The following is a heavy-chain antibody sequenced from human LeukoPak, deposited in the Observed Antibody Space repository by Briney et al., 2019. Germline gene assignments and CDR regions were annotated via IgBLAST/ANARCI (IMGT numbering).Heavy chain of an antibody. D-gene: IGHD2-15*01. CDR2: LRNDGRSK. CDR1: GFIFSNYD. J-gene: IGHJ4*02. Sequence: PGGSLRLSCAASGFIFSNYDMHWVRQAPGKGLEWVASLRNDGRSKYYADSVKGRFTISTDNSKNTLHLLMNSLRVEDTAVYYCAKSGLNRFDYWGQGTLVTVSS. V-gene: IGHV3-30*02. CDR3: AKSGLNRFDY.